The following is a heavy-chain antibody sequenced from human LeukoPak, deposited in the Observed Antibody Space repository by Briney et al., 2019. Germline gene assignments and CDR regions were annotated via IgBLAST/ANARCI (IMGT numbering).Heavy chain of an antibody. CDR2: IYYSGST. CDR1: GGSINSSSYY. D-gene: IGHD3-22*01. V-gene: IGHV4-39*01. CDR3: ARRGRGHYDSSGYYYSYWFDP. J-gene: IGHJ5*02. Sequence: SETLSLTCTVSGGSINSSSYYWGWIRQPPGKGLEWIGSIYYSGSTYYNPSLKSRVTISVDTSKNQFSLKLSSVAAADTAVYYCARRGRGHYDSSGYYYSYWFDPWGQGTLVTVSS.